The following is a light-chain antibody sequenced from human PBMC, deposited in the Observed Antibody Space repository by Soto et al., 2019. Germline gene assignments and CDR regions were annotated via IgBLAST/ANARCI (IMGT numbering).Light chain of an antibody. J-gene: IGLJ1*01. Sequence: QSVLTQPASVSGSPGQSITISCTGTSSDVGGYNYVSWYQHHPGKAPKLIIYDVSNRPSGVSNRFSGSKSGSTASLTISGLQPEDEADYYCSSYTTSNTRQIVFGTGTKVTV. CDR3: SSYTTSNTRQIV. CDR1: SSDVGGYNY. CDR2: DVS. V-gene: IGLV2-14*03.